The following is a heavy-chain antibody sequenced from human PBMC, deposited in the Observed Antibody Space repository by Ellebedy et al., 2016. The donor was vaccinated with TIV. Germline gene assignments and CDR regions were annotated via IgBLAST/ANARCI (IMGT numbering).Heavy chain of an antibody. V-gene: IGHV4-59*08. J-gene: IGHJ6*02. CDR2: PYYGGSP. CDR1: GGPISPHY. CDR3: ASLSALTFDGMDV. Sequence: MPGGSLRLSCTVSGGPISPHYWSWIRQSQGKGLARIGYPYYGGSPKYNPSLKSRVTISVDTSKNHLSLQLASVTVADTAVYYCASLSALTFDGMDVWGQGTTVTVSS. D-gene: IGHD1-14*01.